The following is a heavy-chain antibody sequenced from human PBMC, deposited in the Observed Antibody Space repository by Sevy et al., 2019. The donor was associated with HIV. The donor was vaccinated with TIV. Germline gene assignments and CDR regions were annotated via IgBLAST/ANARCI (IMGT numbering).Heavy chain of an antibody. V-gene: IGHV3-7*03. D-gene: IGHD2-2*01. CDR1: GFTFSSYW. CDR2: IKRDGTEK. Sequence: GGSLRLSCAASGFTFSSYWMSWVRQAPGKGLEWVAHIKRDGTEKYYVDSVKGQFTISRDNAKNSLYLQMNSLRAEDTAVYYCARDCSSSSCLWGMDVWGQGTTVTVSS. J-gene: IGHJ6*02. CDR3: ARDCSSSSCLWGMDV.